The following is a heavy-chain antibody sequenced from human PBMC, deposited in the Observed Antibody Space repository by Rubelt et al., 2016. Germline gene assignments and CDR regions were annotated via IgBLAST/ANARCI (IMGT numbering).Heavy chain of an antibody. V-gene: IGHV4-34*01. J-gene: IGHJ4*02. D-gene: IGHD6-19*01. Sequence: QVQLQQWGAGLLKPSEPMSITCAVYGGTFSGYYWSWIRQPPGNGLEWIGEMHHSVSTNYNQSLERRVTISIDTSKNQFSPKLSSVTAAETAVYYCARVSSGWMYYFDYWGQGTLVTVSS. CDR1: GGTFSGYY. CDR2: MHHSVST. CDR3: ARVSSGWMYYFDY.